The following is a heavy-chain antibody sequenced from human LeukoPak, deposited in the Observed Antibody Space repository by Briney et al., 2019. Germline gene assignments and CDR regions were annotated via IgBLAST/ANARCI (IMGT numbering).Heavy chain of an antibody. V-gene: IGHV4-59*08. CDR2: LYYSGST. D-gene: IGHD2-2*01. Sequence: SETLSLTCTVSGGSISSYYWNWIRQPPGKGLEWIGYLYYSGSTNYNPSLRSRVTMSLDTSKNQFSLKLSSVTAADTAVYYCARQSQGYCSSTSCHSWFDPWGQGTLVTVSS. CDR1: GGSISSYY. CDR3: ARQSQGYCSSTSCHSWFDP. J-gene: IGHJ5*02.